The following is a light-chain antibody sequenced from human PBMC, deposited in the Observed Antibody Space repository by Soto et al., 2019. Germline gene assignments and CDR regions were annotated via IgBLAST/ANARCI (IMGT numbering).Light chain of an antibody. V-gene: IGKV1-39*01. CDR3: QQSYSTPPWT. Sequence: DIQMTQSPSSLSASVGDRVTLTCRASQTISTYLNWYQQRPGRAPKLLIYGASSLQSGVTSRFSGSGSGTHFTLTISRLQPEDFASYYCQQSYSTPPWTFGQGTKVEIK. CDR2: GAS. CDR1: QTISTY. J-gene: IGKJ1*01.